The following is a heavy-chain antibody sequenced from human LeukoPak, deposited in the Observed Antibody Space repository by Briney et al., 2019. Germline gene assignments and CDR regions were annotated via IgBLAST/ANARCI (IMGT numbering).Heavy chain of an antibody. J-gene: IGHJ4*02. D-gene: IGHD1-14*01. V-gene: IGHV4-59*01. CDR2: IYYSGST. Sequence: SETLSLTCTVSGGSIGTYYWSWIRQPPGKGLEWIAYIYYSGSTNYNPSLKSRVTISVDTSKNQFSLKLSSVTAADTAVYYCARDPPGGALDYWGQGTLVTVSS. CDR1: GGSIGTYY. CDR3: ARDPPGGALDY.